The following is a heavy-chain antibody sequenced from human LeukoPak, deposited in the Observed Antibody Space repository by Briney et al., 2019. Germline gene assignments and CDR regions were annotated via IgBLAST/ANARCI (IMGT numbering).Heavy chain of an antibody. Sequence: GASVKVSCKASGGTFNNNAINWVRQAPGQGLEWMGRLIPILDLTNYAEKFQDRVTITAEKSTNTAYMELRSLRSEDTAVYYCAGDRTGQYFDFWGQGTLLTVSS. J-gene: IGHJ4*02. CDR1: GGTFNNNA. V-gene: IGHV1-69*04. D-gene: IGHD3/OR15-3a*01. CDR3: AGDRTGQYFDF. CDR2: LIPILDLT.